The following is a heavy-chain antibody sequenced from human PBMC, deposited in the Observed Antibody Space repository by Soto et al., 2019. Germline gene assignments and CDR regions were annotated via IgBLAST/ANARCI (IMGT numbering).Heavy chain of an antibody. CDR3: ARDNTSRYDFWSGYFHPDAFDI. J-gene: IGHJ3*02. CDR2: IYYSGST. V-gene: IGHV4-31*01. CDR1: GGSISSGGYY. Sequence: QVQLQESGPGLVKPSQTLSLTCTVSGGSISSGGYYWSWIRQHPGKGLEWIGYIYYSGSTYYNPXLKXXXTISVDTSKNXXSXKXXSVTAADTAVYYCARDNTSRYDFWSGYFHPDAFDIWGQGTMVTVSS. D-gene: IGHD3-3*01.